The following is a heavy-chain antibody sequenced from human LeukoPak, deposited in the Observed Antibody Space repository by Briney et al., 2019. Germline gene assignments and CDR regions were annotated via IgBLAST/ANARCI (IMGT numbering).Heavy chain of an antibody. CDR2: VYYSGST. J-gene: IGHJ6*02. CDR1: GGSISSSSYY. Sequence: SETLSLTCTVSGGSISSSSYYWGWIRQPPGKGLEWIGSVYYSGSTYYNPSLKSRVTISVDTSKNQFSLKLSSVTAADTAVYHCARRDSGSTRYYYYGMDVWGQGTTVTVSS. D-gene: IGHD1-26*01. V-gene: IGHV4-39*01. CDR3: ARRDSGSTRYYYYGMDV.